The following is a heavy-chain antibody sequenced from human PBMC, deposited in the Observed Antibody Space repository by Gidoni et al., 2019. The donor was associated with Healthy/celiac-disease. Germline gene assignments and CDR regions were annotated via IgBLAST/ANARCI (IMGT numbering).Heavy chain of an antibody. Sequence: QVQLQESGPGLVKPSETLSLTCTVAGGSISSYYWSWIRQPPGKGLEWIGYIYYSGSTNYNPSLKGRVTISVDTSKNQFSLKLSSVTAADTAVYYCARDGGNSRRYYYFDYWGPGTLVTVSS. D-gene: IGHD6-25*01. CDR3: ARDGGNSRRYYYFDY. CDR1: GGSISSYY. J-gene: IGHJ4*02. V-gene: IGHV4-59*01. CDR2: IYYSGST.